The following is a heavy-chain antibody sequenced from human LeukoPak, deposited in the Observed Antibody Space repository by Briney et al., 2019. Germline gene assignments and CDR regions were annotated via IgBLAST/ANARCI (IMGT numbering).Heavy chain of an antibody. CDR3: ARVTKHGIAAAGEAFDI. J-gene: IGHJ3*02. CDR2: INPNSGGT. V-gene: IGHV1-2*02. D-gene: IGHD6-13*01. Sequence: GASVKVSCKASGYTFTGYYMHWVRQAPGQGLEWMGWINPNSGGTNYAQEFQGRVTMTRDTSISTAYMELSRLRSDDTAVYYCARVTKHGIAAAGEAFDIWGQGTMVTVSS. CDR1: GYTFTGYY.